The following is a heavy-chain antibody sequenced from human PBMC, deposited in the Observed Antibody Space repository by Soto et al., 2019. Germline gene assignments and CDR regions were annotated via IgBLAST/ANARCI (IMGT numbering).Heavy chain of an antibody. D-gene: IGHD3-10*01. Sequence: SETLSLTCTVSGVSISSGDYYWSWIRQPPGKGLEWIGYIYYSGSTYYNPSLKSRVTISVDTSKNQFSLKLSSVTAADTAVYYCARDPGGANYYYYYGMDVWGQGTTVTVSS. J-gene: IGHJ6*02. V-gene: IGHV4-30-4*01. CDR3: ARDPGGANYYYYYGMDV. CDR2: IYYSGST. CDR1: GVSISSGDYY.